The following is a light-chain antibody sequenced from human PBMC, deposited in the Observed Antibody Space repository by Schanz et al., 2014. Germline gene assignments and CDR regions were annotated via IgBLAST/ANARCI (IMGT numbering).Light chain of an antibody. V-gene: IGKV3-11*01. CDR3: QQYGNSPRFS. J-gene: IGKJ2*03. CDR1: QSVSSY. Sequence: EIVMTQSPATLSVSPGERATLSCRASQSVSSYLAWYQQKPGQAPRLLIYDASNRATGIPARFSGSGSGTDFTLTISSLEPEDFAVYYCQQYGNSPRFSFGQGTKLEIK. CDR2: DAS.